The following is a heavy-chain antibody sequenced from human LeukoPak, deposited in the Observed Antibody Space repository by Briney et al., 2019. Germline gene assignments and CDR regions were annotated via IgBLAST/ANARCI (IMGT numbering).Heavy chain of an antibody. Sequence: SETLSLTFTVSGGSISGYYWTWIRQPPGKGLEWIGYIYYSGSTKYNPSLTSRVTISLDTSKNQFSLKLTSVTAADTAVYYCARSVAVPGTGIDYWGQGTLLTVSS. J-gene: IGHJ4*02. CDR1: GGSISGYY. V-gene: IGHV4-59*01. CDR3: ARSVAVPGTGIDY. CDR2: IYYSGST. D-gene: IGHD6-19*01.